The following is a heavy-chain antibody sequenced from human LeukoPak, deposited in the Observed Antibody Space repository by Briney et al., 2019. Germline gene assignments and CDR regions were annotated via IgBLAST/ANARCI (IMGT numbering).Heavy chain of an antibody. CDR3: ARDRWLLLDLGIAKHSTFYGDYGSVDP. D-gene: IGHD4-17*01. Sequence: PSETLSLTCTVSGYSISSGYYWGWIRQPPGKGLEWIGSIYHSGSTYYNPSLKSRVTISVDTSKNQFSLKLSSVTAADTAVYYCARDRWLLLDLGIAKHSTFYGDYGSVDPWGQGTLVTVSS. CDR1: GYSISSGYY. V-gene: IGHV4-38-2*02. CDR2: IYHSGST. J-gene: IGHJ5*02.